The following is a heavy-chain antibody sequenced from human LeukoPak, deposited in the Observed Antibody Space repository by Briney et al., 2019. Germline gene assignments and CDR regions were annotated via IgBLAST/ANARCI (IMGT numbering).Heavy chain of an antibody. CDR1: GGTFSSYA. D-gene: IGHD4-17*01. J-gene: IGHJ4*02. CDR3: ATRWSGGDDYGDLMDY. V-gene: IGHV1-69*06. Sequence: SVKVSCKASGGTFSSYAISWVRQAPGQGLEWMGGIIPIFGTANYAQKFQGRVTITADKSTSTAYMELSSLRSEDTAVYYCATRWSGGDDYGDLMDYWGQGTLVTVSS. CDR2: IIPIFGTA.